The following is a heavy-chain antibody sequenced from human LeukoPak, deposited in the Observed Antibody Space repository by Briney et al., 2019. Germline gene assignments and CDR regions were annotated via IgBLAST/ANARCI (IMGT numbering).Heavy chain of an antibody. CDR2: VQYTGST. J-gene: IGHJ5*02. V-gene: IGHV4-59*01. D-gene: IGHD2-2*01. CDR3: ARQYMREYCSGTSCYGRSNWFDP. Sequence: SETLSLTCSVSGVSISYYSWSWLRQAPGKGLEWVASVQYTGSTTYNPSLRSRLTISADTSKSQFSLQLTSVTTADTAVYYCARQYMREYCSGTSCYGRSNWFDPWGQGTLVTVSS. CDR1: GVSISYYS.